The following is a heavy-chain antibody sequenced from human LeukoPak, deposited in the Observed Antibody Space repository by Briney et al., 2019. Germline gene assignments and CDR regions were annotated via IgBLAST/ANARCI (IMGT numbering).Heavy chain of an antibody. CDR1: GFTFSSYW. D-gene: IGHD6-19*01. CDR2: IKQDGSEK. Sequence: PGRSLRLSCAASGFTFSSYWMSWVRQAPGKGLEWVANIKQDGSEKNYVDSVKGRFTISRDNAKNSLYVQMNSLRAEDTAVYYCASHNSGYFNYWGQGTLVTVSS. CDR3: ASHNSGYFNY. V-gene: IGHV3-7*05. J-gene: IGHJ4*02.